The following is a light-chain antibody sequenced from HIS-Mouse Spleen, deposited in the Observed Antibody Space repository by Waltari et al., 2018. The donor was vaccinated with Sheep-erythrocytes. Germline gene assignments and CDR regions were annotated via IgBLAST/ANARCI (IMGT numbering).Light chain of an antibody. CDR3: CSYAGSSTPWV. CDR1: SSDVGSYNL. V-gene: IGLV2-23*01. Sequence: QSALTQPASVSGSPGQSITISCTGTSSDVGSYNLVSWYQQHPGKAPKLMLYEGSKRPSGVSNRFSGYTSGNTASLTFSGLQAEDEADYYCCSYAGSSTPWVFGGGTKLTVL. CDR2: EGS. J-gene: IGLJ3*02.